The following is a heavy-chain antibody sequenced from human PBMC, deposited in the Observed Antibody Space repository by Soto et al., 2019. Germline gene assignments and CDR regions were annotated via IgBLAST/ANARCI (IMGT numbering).Heavy chain of an antibody. J-gene: IGHJ4*02. CDR1: GGSISSSDYY. Sequence: QLQLQESGPGLVKPSETLSLTCTVSGGSISSSDYYWGWIRQPPGKGLEWIGTIYYSGVTSHNPSLRSRVTLSQDPSKNQFSLRLSSVTAADTAVYYCASLSGTYFASYWGQGTLVTVSS. CDR2: IYYSGVT. V-gene: IGHV4-39*01. D-gene: IGHD1-26*01. CDR3: ASLSGTYFASY.